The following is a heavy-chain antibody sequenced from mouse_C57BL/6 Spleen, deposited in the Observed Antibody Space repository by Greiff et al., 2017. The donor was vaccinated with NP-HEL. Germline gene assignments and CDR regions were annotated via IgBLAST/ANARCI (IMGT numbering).Heavy chain of an antibody. CDR1: GYTFTDYY. CDR3: ARRGVYYAMDY. CDR2: INPYNGGT. V-gene: IGHV1-19*01. Sequence: EVKLLESGPVLVKPGASVKMSCKASGYTFTDYYMNWVKQSHGKSLEWIGVINPYNGGTSYNQKFKGKATLTVDKSSSTAYMELNSLTSEDSAVYYCARRGVYYAMDYWGQGTSVTVSS. J-gene: IGHJ4*01.